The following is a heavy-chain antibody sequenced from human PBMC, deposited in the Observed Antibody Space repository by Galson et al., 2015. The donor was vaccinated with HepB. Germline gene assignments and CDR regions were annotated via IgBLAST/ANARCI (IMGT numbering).Heavy chain of an antibody. J-gene: IGHJ1*01. CDR3: ATGYCRGTSCYSILDH. CDR1: GDTLDELS. Sequence: SVKVSCKVFGDTLDELSVHWVRQAPGKGLQWMGGHDRDDGDTFYGENFQGRVTMTEDTSTDTAYMELRSLTSDDTAVYYCATGYCRGTSCYSILDHWGQGTLVTVSS. CDR2: HDRDDGDT. V-gene: IGHV1-24*01. D-gene: IGHD2-2*02.